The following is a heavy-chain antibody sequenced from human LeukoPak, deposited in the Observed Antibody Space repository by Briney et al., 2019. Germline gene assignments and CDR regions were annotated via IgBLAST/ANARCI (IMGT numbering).Heavy chain of an antibody. CDR2: IIPIFGTA. CDR1: GGTFSSYA. Sequence: ASVKVSCKASGGTFSSYAISWVRQAPGQGLEWMVGIIPIFGTANYAQKFQGRVTTTADESTSTAYMELSSLRSEDTAVYYCARDQGGYSGYDDWGQGTLVTVSS. V-gene: IGHV1-69*13. CDR3: ARDQGGYSGYDD. J-gene: IGHJ4*02. D-gene: IGHD5-12*01.